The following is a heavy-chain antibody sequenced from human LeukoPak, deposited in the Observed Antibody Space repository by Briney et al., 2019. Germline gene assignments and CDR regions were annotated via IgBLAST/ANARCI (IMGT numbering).Heavy chain of an antibody. J-gene: IGHJ6*02. V-gene: IGHV3-30*18. CDR3: AKARASTCTSLSYYYGMDV. Sequence: GGSLRLSCAASGFTFSSYGMHWVRQAPGKGLEWVAVISYDGSNKYYADSVKGRFTISRDNSKNTLYLQMNSLRAEDTAVYYCAKARASTCTSLSYYYGMDVWGQGTTVTVSS. CDR2: ISYDGSNK. CDR1: GFTFSSYG. D-gene: IGHD1-26*01.